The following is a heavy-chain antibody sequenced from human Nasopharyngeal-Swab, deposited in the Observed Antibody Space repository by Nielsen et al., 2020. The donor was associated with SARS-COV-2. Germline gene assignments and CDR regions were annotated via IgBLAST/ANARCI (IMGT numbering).Heavy chain of an antibody. J-gene: IGHJ4*02. Sequence: GESLKISCAASGFTFSSYAMHWVRQAPGKGLEWVAVISYDGSNKYYADSVKGRFTISRDNSTNTLYLQMNSLRAEDTAVYYCARVDSSSWYGVDYWGQGTLVTVSS. V-gene: IGHV3-30-3*01. CDR2: ISYDGSNK. CDR1: GFTFSSYA. CDR3: ARVDSSSWYGVDY. D-gene: IGHD6-13*01.